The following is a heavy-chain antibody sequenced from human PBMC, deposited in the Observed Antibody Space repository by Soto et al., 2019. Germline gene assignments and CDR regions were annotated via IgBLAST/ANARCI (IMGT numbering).Heavy chain of an antibody. Sequence: PSETLSLTCTVSGGSISSNSYYWDWIRQPPGKGLEWIGSMYYSGANYHNPSLQSRVTISVDTSKSQFSLKLTSVTAADRAVYYCARGSVDTVDSSGFYEYWGQGTPVTVSS. CDR3: ARGSVDTVDSSGFYEY. J-gene: IGHJ4*02. CDR2: MYYSGAN. V-gene: IGHV4-39*01. D-gene: IGHD3-22*01. CDR1: GGSISSNSYY.